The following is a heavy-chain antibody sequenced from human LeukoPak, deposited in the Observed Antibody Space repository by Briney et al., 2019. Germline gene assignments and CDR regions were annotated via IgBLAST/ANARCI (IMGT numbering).Heavy chain of an antibody. CDR1: GFTFSSYW. V-gene: IGHV3-7*01. CDR3: ATNYDFWSGYCVS. CDR2: IQQDGSQK. D-gene: IGHD3-3*01. J-gene: IGHJ3*01. Sequence: GGSLRLSCAASGFTFSSYWMNWVRQAPGKGLEWVANIQQDGSQKHYVDSVKGRFTISRDNVKKALYLQMNSLRAEDTAVYYCATNYDFWSGYCVSWGQGTMVTVSS.